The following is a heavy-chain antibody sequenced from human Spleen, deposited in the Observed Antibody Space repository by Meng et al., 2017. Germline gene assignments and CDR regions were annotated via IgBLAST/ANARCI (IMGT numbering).Heavy chain of an antibody. CDR1: VASLIVTY. CDR3: ARGRFSSSRRGVDY. J-gene: IGHJ4*02. D-gene: IGHD6-6*01. V-gene: IGHV4-4*07. CDR2: IYPSGST. Sequence: ESAHGMWRPHPTRSLAATVSVASLIVTYGSWIRRPAGKGLEWIGRIYPSGSTNYNPSLKSRVTMSVDTSKNQFSLKLSSVTAADTAVYYCARGRFSSSRRGVDYWGQGTLVTVSS.